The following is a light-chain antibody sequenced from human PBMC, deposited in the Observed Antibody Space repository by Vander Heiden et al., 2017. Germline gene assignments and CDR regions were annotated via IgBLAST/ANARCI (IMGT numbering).Light chain of an antibody. CDR3: QAWDKNTVV. J-gene: IGLJ2*01. CDR2: QDY. Sequence: SYELTQPPSVSVSPGQTARTTCSGGKLGDKYASWYQQKPGQSPVMVIYQDYKRPSGIPDRFSASNSGNTATLTISGTQAMDEAAYFCQAWDKNTVVFGGGTKVTVL. V-gene: IGLV3-1*01. CDR1: KLGDKY.